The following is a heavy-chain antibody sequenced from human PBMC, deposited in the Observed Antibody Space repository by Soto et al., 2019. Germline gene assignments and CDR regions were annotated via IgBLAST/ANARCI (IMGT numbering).Heavy chain of an antibody. J-gene: IGHJ4*02. V-gene: IGHV4-39*01. CDR1: GDSISSSIYY. Sequence: SETLSLAFTCSGDSISSSIYYWGWIRQPPGKGLEWIGSIYYSGSTYYNPSLKSRVTISVDTSKNQFSLKLSSVTAADTAVHYCAKSGGLQHIDYWGQG. D-gene: IGHD4-4*01. CDR3: AKSGGLQHIDY. CDR2: IYYSGST.